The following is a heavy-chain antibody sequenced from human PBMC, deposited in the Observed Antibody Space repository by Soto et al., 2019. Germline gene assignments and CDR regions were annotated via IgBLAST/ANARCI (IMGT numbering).Heavy chain of an antibody. CDR1: GGTFSSYT. CDR3: ARRTGSWASAFDI. J-gene: IGHJ3*02. D-gene: IGHD3-9*01. CDR2: ISPILGIA. V-gene: IGHV1-69*02. Sequence: QVQLVQSGAEVKKPGSSVKVSCKASGGTFSSYTISWVRQAPGQGLEWMGRISPILGIANYAQKFQGRVTITADKSTSTAYMELSSLRSEDTAVYYCARRTGSWASAFDIRGQGTMVTVSS.